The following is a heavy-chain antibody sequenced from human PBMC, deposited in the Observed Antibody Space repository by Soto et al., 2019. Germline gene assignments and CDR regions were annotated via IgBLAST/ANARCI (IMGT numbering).Heavy chain of an antibody. CDR2: IYYSGST. V-gene: IGHV4-59*01. J-gene: IGHJ6*02. CDR3: ARSMVTHYYYGMDV. CDR1: GGSISSYY. Sequence: SETLSLTCTVSGGSISSYYWSWIRQPPGKGLEWIGYIYYSGSTNYNPSLKSRVTISVDTSKNQFSLKLSSVTAADTAVYYCARSMVTHYYYGMDVWGQGTTVTVS. D-gene: IGHD5-18*01.